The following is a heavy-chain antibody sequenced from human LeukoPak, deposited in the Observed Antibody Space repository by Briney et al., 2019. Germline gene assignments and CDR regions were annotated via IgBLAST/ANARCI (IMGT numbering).Heavy chain of an antibody. D-gene: IGHD1-1*01. V-gene: IGHV1-3*01. Sequence: ASVKVSCKASGYTFTSYAMHWVRQAPGQRLEWMGWINAGNGNTKYLQKFQGRVTITRDTSASTAYMELSSLRSEDTAVYYCATRAWKKWVHYYYYGMDVWGQGTTVTVSS. J-gene: IGHJ6*02. CDR3: ATRAWKKWVHYYYYGMDV. CDR2: INAGNGNT. CDR1: GYTFTSYA.